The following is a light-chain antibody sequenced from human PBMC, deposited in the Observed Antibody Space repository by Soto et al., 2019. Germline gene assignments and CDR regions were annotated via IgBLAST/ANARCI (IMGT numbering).Light chain of an antibody. CDR2: AAS. J-gene: IGKJ2*01. Sequence: DIQMTQSPSSLSASVGDRVTITCRASQGISTYLNWYQQKPGKAPNLLISAASRLQSGVPSRFSGIGSGTDFTLTISSLQPEDFATYSCQQSYSTPYTFGQGTKLEIK. V-gene: IGKV1-39*01. CDR1: QGISTY. CDR3: QQSYSTPYT.